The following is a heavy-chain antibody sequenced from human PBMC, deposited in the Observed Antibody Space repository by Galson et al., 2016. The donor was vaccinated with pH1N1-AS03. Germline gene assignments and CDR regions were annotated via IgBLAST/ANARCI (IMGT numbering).Heavy chain of an antibody. CDR1: GFSLTSPGVC. CDR3: ARVWGAAAGYFDY. Sequence: PALVKPTQTLTLTCSFSGFSLTSPGVCVTWVRQPPEKALEWLATIDSDDDKYYTTSLKTRLTISKDTSKNQVVLTMTNMDPVDTATYYCARVWGAAAGYFDYWGPGNLV. J-gene: IGHJ4*02. V-gene: IGHV2-70*20. D-gene: IGHD6-13*01. CDR2: IDSDDDK.